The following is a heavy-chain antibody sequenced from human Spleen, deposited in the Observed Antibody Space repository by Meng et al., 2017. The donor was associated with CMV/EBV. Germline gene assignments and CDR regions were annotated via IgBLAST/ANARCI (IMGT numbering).Heavy chain of an antibody. CDR3: VRADPTKRSSTTSCLDY. V-gene: IGHV3-21*01. J-gene: IGHJ4*02. Sequence: GSLRLSCAGSGFTFSTYTMTWLRQAPGKGLEWVSSISSSSSYIYYADSVRGRFTISRDNAKNSLYLQMNSLRVEDTAVYYCVRADPTKRSSTTSCLDYWGQGTLVTVSS. CDR1: GFTFSTYT. D-gene: IGHD2-2*01. CDR2: ISSSSSYI.